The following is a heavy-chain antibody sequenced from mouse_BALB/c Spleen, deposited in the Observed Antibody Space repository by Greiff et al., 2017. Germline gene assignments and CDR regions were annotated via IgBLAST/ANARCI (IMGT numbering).Heavy chain of an antibody. V-gene: IGHV1-18*01. CDR1: GYTFTDYN. CDR3: ATTVVAYYAMDY. CDR2: INPNNGGT. D-gene: IGHD1-1*01. J-gene: IGHJ4*01. Sequence: EVQLQQSGPELVKPGASVKIPCKASGYTFTDYNMDWVKQSHGKSLEWIGDINPNNGGTIYNQKFKGKATLTVDKSSSTAYMELRSLTSEDTAVYYWATTVVAYYAMDYWGQGTSVTVSS.